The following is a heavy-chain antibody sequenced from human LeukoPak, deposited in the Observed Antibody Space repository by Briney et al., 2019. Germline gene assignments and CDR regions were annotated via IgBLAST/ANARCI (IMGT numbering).Heavy chain of an antibody. D-gene: IGHD5-18*01. V-gene: IGHV3-21*04. CDR1: GFTFNNYN. J-gene: IGHJ4*02. CDR2: ISSISSSYI. CDR3: AKDGGYSYGYPSDY. Sequence: GGSLRLSCAASGFTFNNYNMNWVRQAPGKGLEWVSSISSISSSYIYYADSVKGRSTISRDNSKNTLYLQMNSLRAEDTAVYYCAKDGGYSYGYPSDYWGQGTLVTVSS.